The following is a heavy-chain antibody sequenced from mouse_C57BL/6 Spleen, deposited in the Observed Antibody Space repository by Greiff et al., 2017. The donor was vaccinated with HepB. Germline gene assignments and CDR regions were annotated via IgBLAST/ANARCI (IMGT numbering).Heavy chain of an antibody. V-gene: IGHV1-22*01. CDR1: GYTFTDYN. J-gene: IGHJ3*01. CDR3: ARAPYGSSSAWFAY. D-gene: IGHD1-1*01. CDR2: INPNNGGT. Sequence: VQLQQSGPELVKPGASVKMSCKASGYTFTDYNMHWVKQSHGKSLEWIGYINPNNGGTSYNQKFKGQATLTVNKSSSTAYIELRSRTSEDSAVYYCARAPYGSSSAWFAYWGQGTLVTVSA.